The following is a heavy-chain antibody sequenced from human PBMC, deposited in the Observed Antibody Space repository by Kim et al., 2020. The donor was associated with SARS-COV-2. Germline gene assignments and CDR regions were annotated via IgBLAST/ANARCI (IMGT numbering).Heavy chain of an antibody. CDR3: ARGGRGSGVTDY. D-gene: IGHD3-10*01. Sequence: GGSLRLSCAASGFTFSDYSMSWVRQAPGKGLEWVSCINASGEAIFYTDSVKGRFTISRDNAKNSLSLQMNNLRDEDTAIYYCARGGRGSGVTDYWGQGTLVTVSS. CDR2: INASGEAI. J-gene: IGHJ4*02. CDR1: GFTFSDYS. V-gene: IGHV3-48*02.